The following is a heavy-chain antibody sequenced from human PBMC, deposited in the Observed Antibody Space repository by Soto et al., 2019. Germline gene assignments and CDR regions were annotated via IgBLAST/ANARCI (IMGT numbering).Heavy chain of an antibody. D-gene: IGHD2-2*01. V-gene: IGHV3-30-3*01. Sequence: PGKGLEWVAVISYDGSNKYYADSVKGRFTISRDNSKNTLYLQMNSLRAEDTAVYYCASNIVVVPAARPPYYYYYGMDVWGQGTTVTVS. J-gene: IGHJ6*02. CDR3: ASNIVVVPAARPPYYYYYGMDV. CDR2: ISYDGSNK.